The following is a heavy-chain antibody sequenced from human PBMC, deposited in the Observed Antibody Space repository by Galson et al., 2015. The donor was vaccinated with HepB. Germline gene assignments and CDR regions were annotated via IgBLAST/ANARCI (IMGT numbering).Heavy chain of an antibody. D-gene: IGHD3-10*01. CDR2: ISGSGGST. CDR1: GFTFSSYA. CDR3: AKYIGAYPLDYFDY. J-gene: IGHJ4*02. Sequence: SLRLSCAASGFTFSSYAMSWVRQAPGKGLEWVSVISGSGGSTYYADSVKGRFTISRDNSKNTLYLQMNSLRAKDTAVYYCAKYIGAYPLDYFDYWGQGTLVTVSS. V-gene: IGHV3-23*01.